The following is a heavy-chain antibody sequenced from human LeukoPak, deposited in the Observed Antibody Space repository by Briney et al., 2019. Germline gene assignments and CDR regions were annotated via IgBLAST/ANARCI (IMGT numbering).Heavy chain of an antibody. Sequence: GASVKVSCKASGYTFTSYYMHWVRQAPGQGLEWMGIINPSGGSTSYAQKFQGRVTMTRDTSTSTVYMELSSLRSEDTAVYYCATTQARGVKPKNNWFDPWGQGTLVIVSS. CDR2: INPSGGST. CDR3: ATTQARGVKPKNNWFDP. CDR1: GYTFTSYY. D-gene: IGHD3-10*01. V-gene: IGHV1-46*01. J-gene: IGHJ5*02.